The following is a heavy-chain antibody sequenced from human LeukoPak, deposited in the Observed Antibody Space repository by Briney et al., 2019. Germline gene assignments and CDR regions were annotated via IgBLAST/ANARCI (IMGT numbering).Heavy chain of an antibody. CDR1: GYTFTGYY. D-gene: IGHD7-27*01. V-gene: IGHV1-2*06. J-gene: IGHJ5*02. Sequence: ASVKVSCKASGYTFTGYYMQWVRQAPGQGLEWMGRINPNSGGTDYAQNFQGRVTMTSDTSISTVYMELSSLKSNDTAVYYCARQGSLGTWFDPWGQGTLVTVSS. CDR2: INPNSGGT. CDR3: ARQGSLGTWFDP.